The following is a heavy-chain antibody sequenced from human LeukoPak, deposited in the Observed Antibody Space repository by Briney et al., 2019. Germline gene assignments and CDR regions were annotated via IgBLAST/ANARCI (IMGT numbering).Heavy chain of an antibody. CDR3: ARGHGSSGYCSGY. Sequence: ASVKVSCNASGYTFTGYYLHWVRQAPGQGLEWMGWINPNSGGTNYAQKFQGGVTMTRDTSITTAYMELSRLRSDDTAVYYCARGHGSSGYCSGYWGQGTLVTGSS. CDR2: INPNSGGT. V-gene: IGHV1-2*02. D-gene: IGHD3-22*01. J-gene: IGHJ4*02. CDR1: GYTFTGYY.